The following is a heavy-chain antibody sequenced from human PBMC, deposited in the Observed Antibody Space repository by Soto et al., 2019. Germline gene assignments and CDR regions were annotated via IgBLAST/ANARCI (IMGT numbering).Heavy chain of an antibody. CDR2: IFSNDEK. V-gene: IGHV2-26*01. J-gene: IGHJ4*02. D-gene: IGHD6-19*01. CDR1: GFSLSNARMG. Sequence: QVTLKESGPVLVKPTETLTLTCTVSGFSLSNARMGVSWIRQPPGKALEWLAHIFSNDEKSYSTSLKSRLTIPKDTSKSQVVLTMTNMDPVDTATYYCARIPVAGRTYHQKRVYFDYWGQGTLVTVSS. CDR3: ARIPVAGRTYHQKRVYFDY.